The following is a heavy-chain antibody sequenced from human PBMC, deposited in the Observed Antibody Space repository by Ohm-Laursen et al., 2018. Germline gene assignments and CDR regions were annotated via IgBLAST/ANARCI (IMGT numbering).Heavy chain of an antibody. V-gene: IGHV3-11*01. Sequence: SLRLSCAASGFTFSDYYMSWIRQAPGKGLEWVSYISSSGSTIYYADSVKGRFTISRDNAKNSLYLQMNSLRAEDTAVYYCAKDKSYYYYGMDVWGQGTTVTVSS. CDR1: GFTFSDYY. CDR3: AKDKSYYYYGMDV. J-gene: IGHJ6*02. CDR2: ISSSGSTI.